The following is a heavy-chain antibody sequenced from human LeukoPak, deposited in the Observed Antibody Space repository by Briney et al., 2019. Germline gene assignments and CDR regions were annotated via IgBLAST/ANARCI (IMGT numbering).Heavy chain of an antibody. Sequence: PGGSLRLSRAASGFTFSGYAMNWVRQAPGKGLEWVSAITNSGDGTYYADSVKGRFTISRDNSKNTLYLQMNSLTAEDTAVHYCAKVQQWLADIDYWGQGTLVTVSS. CDR2: ITNSGDGT. V-gene: IGHV3-23*01. D-gene: IGHD6-19*01. CDR3: AKVQQWLADIDY. CDR1: GFTFSGYA. J-gene: IGHJ4*02.